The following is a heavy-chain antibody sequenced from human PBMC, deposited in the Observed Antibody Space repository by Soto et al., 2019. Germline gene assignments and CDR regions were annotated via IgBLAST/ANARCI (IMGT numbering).Heavy chain of an antibody. CDR3: AKTGCNGGRCFSWFDP. V-gene: IGHV3-30*04. CDR1: GFILSDFA. CDR2: ILKDGKSK. D-gene: IGHD2-15*01. J-gene: IGHJ5*02. Sequence: QVQLVESGGGVVQPGGSLRLSCAASGFILSDFAMHWVRQAPGRGLEWVAVILKDGKSKYYADSVRGRFTISSDTSKDTICLQLTSLRVDDSAVYDCAKTGCNGGRCFSWFDPWGQGTQVTVSS.